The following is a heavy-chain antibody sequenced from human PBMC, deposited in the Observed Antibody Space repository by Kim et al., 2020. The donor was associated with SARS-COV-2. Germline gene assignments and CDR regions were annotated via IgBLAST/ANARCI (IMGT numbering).Heavy chain of an antibody. Sequence: SSSSTIISADSVKGRFTISRDNAKNSLYLQMNSLRAEDTAVYYCARDIDYWGQGTLVTVSS. V-gene: IGHV3-48*04. CDR3: ARDIDY. CDR2: SSSSTI. J-gene: IGHJ4*02.